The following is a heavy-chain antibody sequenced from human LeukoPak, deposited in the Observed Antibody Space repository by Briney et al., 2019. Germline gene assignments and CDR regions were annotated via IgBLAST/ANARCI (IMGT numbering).Heavy chain of an antibody. V-gene: IGHV1-46*01. CDR3: ASNYYDSSGYITPFDY. CDR1: GYTFTSYY. Sequence: ASVKVSCKAPGYTFTSYYMHWVRQAPGQGLEWMGIINPSGGSTSYAQKFQGRVTMTRDTSTSTVYMELSSLRSEDTAVYYCASNYYDSSGYITPFDYWGQGTLVTVSS. D-gene: IGHD3-22*01. J-gene: IGHJ4*02. CDR2: INPSGGST.